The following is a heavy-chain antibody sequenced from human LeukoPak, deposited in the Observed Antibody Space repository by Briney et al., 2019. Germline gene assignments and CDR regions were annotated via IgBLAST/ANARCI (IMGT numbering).Heavy chain of an antibody. J-gene: IGHJ4*02. CDR2: IKQDGGQI. D-gene: IGHD5-18*01. Sequence: PGGSLRLSCAASEFTFNSYWMSWVRQAPGKGLEWVANIKQDGGQIYYLDSVKGRFTISRDNSKNTLYLQMNSLRAEDTAVYYCAKGSAMAYYFDYWGQGTLVTVSS. V-gene: IGHV3-7*03. CDR1: EFTFNSYW. CDR3: AKGSAMAYYFDY.